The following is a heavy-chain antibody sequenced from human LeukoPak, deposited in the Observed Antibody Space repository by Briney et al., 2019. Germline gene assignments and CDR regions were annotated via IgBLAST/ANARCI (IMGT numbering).Heavy chain of an antibody. CDR1: GFTLSSYW. CDR3: AREAVAGTHYFDY. V-gene: IGHV3-7*01. Sequence: GGSLRLFCAASGFTLSSYWMSWVRQASGKGLEWVANIKQDGSEKYYVDSVKGRFTISRHNSKNSLYLQMKSLRAEDTAVYYCAREAVAGTHYFDYWGQGTLVTVSS. CDR2: IKQDGSEK. D-gene: IGHD6-19*01. J-gene: IGHJ4*02.